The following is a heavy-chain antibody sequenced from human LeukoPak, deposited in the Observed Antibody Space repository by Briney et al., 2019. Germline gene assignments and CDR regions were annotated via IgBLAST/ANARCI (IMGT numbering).Heavy chain of an antibody. CDR3: ARGAYYYED. V-gene: IGHV3-7*01. Sequence: GGSLRLSCAASGFTFRNFWMSWLRQAPGMGLEWVANIRHDGSETYYVDSLRGRFTISRDNAKNSLYLQMNSLRAVDTAVYYCARGAYYYEDWGQGTLVTVSS. CDR1: GFTFRNFW. D-gene: IGHD3-22*01. J-gene: IGHJ4*02. CDR2: IRHDGSET.